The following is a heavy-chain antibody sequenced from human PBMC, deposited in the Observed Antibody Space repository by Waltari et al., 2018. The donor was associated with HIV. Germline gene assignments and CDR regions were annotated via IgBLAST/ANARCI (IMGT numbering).Heavy chain of an antibody. CDR2: SNPNSGGT. CDR1: GYTFTGYY. CDR3: AREIYSSSRTDGYYGMDV. D-gene: IGHD6-13*01. Sequence: QVQLVQSGAEVKKPGASVKVSCKASGYTFTGYYMHWVRQAPGQGLAWMGWSNPNSGGTNYAQKFQGRVTMTRDTSISTAYMGLSRLRSDGTAVYYCAREIYSSSRTDGYYGMDVWGQGTTVTVSS. V-gene: IGHV1-2*02. J-gene: IGHJ6*02.